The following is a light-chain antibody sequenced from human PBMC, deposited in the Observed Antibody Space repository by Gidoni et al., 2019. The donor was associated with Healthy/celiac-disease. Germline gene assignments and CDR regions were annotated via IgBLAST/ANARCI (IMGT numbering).Light chain of an antibody. V-gene: IGKV3-15*01. J-gene: IGKJ4*02. CDR1: QSVSSN. CDR2: GAS. Sequence: EIVMTQSPATLSVSPGERATLSCRASQSVSSNLAWYQQQPGQAPRLLIYGASTRATGIPARCSGSGSGTEFTLTISSLQSEDFAVYYCQQYNNWPLTFGGGTKVEIK. CDR3: QQYNNWPLT.